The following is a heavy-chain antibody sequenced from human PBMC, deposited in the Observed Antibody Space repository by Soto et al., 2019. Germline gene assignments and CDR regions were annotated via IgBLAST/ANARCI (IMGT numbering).Heavy chain of an antibody. CDR2: IIPTLGTT. CDR1: GGSFSKFA. J-gene: IGHJ6*02. V-gene: IGHV1-69*01. D-gene: IGHD2-21*02. CDR3: ARDDATHCGDDCCRYFYYGMDV. Sequence: QVQLVQSGTEVKTPGSSVKVSCKASGGSFSKFAINWVRQAPGQGLEWMGGIIPTLGTTDYAHKFQGRVTITADEATRTAYMELSGLRSEDTAVYYCARDDATHCGDDCCRYFYYGMDVWGQGTTVTVSS.